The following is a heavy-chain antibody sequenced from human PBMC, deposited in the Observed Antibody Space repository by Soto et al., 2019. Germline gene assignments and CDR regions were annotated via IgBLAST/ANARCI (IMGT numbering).Heavy chain of an antibody. V-gene: IGHV1-46*01. Sequence: QVQLVQSGAEVRKPGASVKLSCQASGYTFTHYYIHWVRQAPGQGLGWLGIINPDTSTTSYAQTFQGRVTLTTDTSASTVYLELSGLAAEDTAVYYCASCPIYGGDSYFAYWGQGTLVTVSS. D-gene: IGHD2-21*01. CDR1: GYTFTHYY. CDR2: INPDTSTT. CDR3: ASCPIYGGDSYFAY. J-gene: IGHJ4*02.